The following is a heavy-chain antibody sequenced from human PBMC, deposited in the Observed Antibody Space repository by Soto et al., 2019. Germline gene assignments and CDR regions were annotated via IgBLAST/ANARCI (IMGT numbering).Heavy chain of an antibody. Sequence: GGSLRLSCAASGFTVSSNYMSWVRQAPGKGLEWVSVIYSGGSTYYADSVKGRFTISRDNSKNTLYLQMNSLRAEDTAVYYCARVRPARHYFDYWGQGTLVTVSS. CDR2: IYSGGST. D-gene: IGHD6-6*01. CDR3: ARVRPARHYFDY. J-gene: IGHJ4*02. V-gene: IGHV3-66*01. CDR1: GFTVSSNY.